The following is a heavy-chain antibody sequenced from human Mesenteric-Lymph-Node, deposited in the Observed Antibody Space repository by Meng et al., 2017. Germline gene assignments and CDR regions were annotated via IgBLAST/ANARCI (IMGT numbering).Heavy chain of an antibody. CDR3: ARGGSSWRYCSGGSCYSPFDY. CDR1: GGSSSGYY. J-gene: IGHJ4*02. Sequence: SETLSLTCAVYGGSSSGYYWSWIRQPPGRGLEWIGEINRSGSTNYNPSLKSRVTISVDTSKNQFSLKLSSVTAADTAVYYCARGGSSWRYCSGGSCYSPFDYWGQGTLVTVSS. V-gene: IGHV4-34*01. D-gene: IGHD2-15*01. CDR2: INRSGST.